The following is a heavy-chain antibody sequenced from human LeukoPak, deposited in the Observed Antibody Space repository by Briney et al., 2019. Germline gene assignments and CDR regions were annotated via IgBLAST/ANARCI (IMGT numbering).Heavy chain of an antibody. CDR1: GGSFSGYF. CDR2: IYTSGST. CDR3: ARHRSGAFDI. V-gene: IGHV4-59*10. J-gene: IGHJ3*02. D-gene: IGHD2-15*01. Sequence: PSETLSLTCAVDGGSFSGYFWNWIRQPPGKGLEWIGRIYTSGSTNYNPSLKSRVTMSVDTSKNQFSLKLSSVTAADTAVYYCARHRSGAFDIWGQGTMVTVSS.